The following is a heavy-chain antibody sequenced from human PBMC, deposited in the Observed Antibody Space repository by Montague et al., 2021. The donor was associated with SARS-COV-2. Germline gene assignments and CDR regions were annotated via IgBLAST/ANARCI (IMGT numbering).Heavy chain of an antibody. CDR3: ARGRRILLWFGELLSGGDYYGMGV. Sequence: SETRSLTCAVYGGSFSGYYWSWIRQPPGKGLEWIGEISHSGSTNYNPSLKSRVTISVDTSKNQFSLKLSSVTAADTAVYYCARGRRILLWFGELLSGGDYYGMGVWGQGTTVTVSS. V-gene: IGHV4-34*01. D-gene: IGHD3-10*01. CDR1: GGSFSGYY. J-gene: IGHJ6*02. CDR2: ISHSGST.